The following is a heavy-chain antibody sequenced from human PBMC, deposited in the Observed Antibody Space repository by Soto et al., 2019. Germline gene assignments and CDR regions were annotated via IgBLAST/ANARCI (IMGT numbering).Heavy chain of an antibody. CDR2: ISYDGSNK. V-gene: IGHV3-30*18. CDR3: AKAPLPDYGDYGGYYYGMDV. Sequence: GGSLRLSCAASGFTFSSYGMHWVRQAPGKGLEWVAVISYDGSNKYYADSVKGRFTISRDNSKNTLDLQMNSLRAEDTAVYYCAKAPLPDYGDYGGYYYGMDVWGQGTTVTVSS. D-gene: IGHD4-17*01. J-gene: IGHJ6*02. CDR1: GFTFSSYG.